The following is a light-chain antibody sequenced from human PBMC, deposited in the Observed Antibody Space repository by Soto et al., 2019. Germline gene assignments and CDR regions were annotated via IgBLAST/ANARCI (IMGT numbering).Light chain of an antibody. CDR1: QSLTSNY. CDR3: QQYGDSVFT. Sequence: EIVLTQSPGTLSLSPGEIATLSCRASQSLTSNYLAWYQQKPGQAPRLLISGTSNRATGIPDRFSGSGSGTDFTLTISRLEPDDFAVYYCQQYGDSVFTFGPGTKVDIK. V-gene: IGKV3-20*01. J-gene: IGKJ3*01. CDR2: GTS.